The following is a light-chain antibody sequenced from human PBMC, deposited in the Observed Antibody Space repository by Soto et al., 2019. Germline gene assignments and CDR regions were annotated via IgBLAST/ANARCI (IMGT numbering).Light chain of an antibody. CDR1: SSDVGGYNY. J-gene: IGLJ1*01. CDR2: EVS. CDR3: NSYTSSSNHV. Sequence: QSALTQPASVSGSPGQSITISCTGTSSDVGGYNYVSWYQHHPGKAPKLMIYEVSNRPSGVSNRFSGSKSGNTSSLTISGLRAEDEADYYCNSYTSSSNHVFGTGTKLTVL. V-gene: IGLV2-14*01.